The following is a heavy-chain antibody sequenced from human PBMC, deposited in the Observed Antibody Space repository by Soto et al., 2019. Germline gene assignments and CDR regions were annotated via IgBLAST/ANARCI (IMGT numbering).Heavy chain of an antibody. Sequence: TTETLSLTCTVSGGSISSSSYYWGWIRQPPGKGLEWIGSIYYSGSTYYNPSLKSRVTISVDTSKNQFSLKLSSVTAADTAVYYCARQGASSGWSVDPWGQGTLVTVSS. CDR3: ARQGASSGWSVDP. V-gene: IGHV4-39*01. CDR1: GGSISSSSYY. J-gene: IGHJ5*02. CDR2: IYYSGST. D-gene: IGHD6-19*01.